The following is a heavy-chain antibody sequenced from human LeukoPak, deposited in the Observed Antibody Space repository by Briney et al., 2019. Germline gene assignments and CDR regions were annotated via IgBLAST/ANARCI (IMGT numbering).Heavy chain of an antibody. J-gene: IGHJ3*02. Sequence: SETLSLTCTVSGYSISSGYYWGWIRQPPGKGLEWIGNIYHSGSTYYSPSLKSRVTMSVDTSKNQFSLKLSSMTAADTAVYYCARARYDYVWGSYRSPDAFDIWGQGTMVTVSS. CDR1: GYSISSGYY. D-gene: IGHD3-16*02. V-gene: IGHV4-38-2*02. CDR2: IYHSGST. CDR3: ARARYDYVWGSYRSPDAFDI.